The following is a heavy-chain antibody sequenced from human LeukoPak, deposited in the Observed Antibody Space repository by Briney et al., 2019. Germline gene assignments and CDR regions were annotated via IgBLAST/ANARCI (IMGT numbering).Heavy chain of an antibody. CDR1: GFTFSSYW. D-gene: IGHD3-10*01. V-gene: IGHV3-7*01. J-gene: IGHJ4*02. CDR2: IKQDGSEK. Sequence: GGSLRLSCAASGFTFSSYWMSWVRQAPGKGLEWVANIKQDGSEKYYVDSVKGRFTISRDNPNDTLFLQMNSLRNEDTAVYYCARSPQPDYYGSGSFYSQLTDFWGQGTLVTVSS. CDR3: ARSPQPDYYGSGSFYSQLTDF.